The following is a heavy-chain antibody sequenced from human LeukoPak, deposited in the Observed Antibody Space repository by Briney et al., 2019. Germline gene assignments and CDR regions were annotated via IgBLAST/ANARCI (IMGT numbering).Heavy chain of an antibody. Sequence: ASVKVSCKASGYTFTGYYMHWVRQAPGQGLEWMGWINPNSGGTNYAQKFQGRVTMTRDTSISTAYMALSRLRSDDTAVYYCARDNERDYYYYYMDVWGKGTTVTISS. CDR1: GYTFTGYY. V-gene: IGHV1-2*02. CDR2: INPNSGGT. J-gene: IGHJ6*03. CDR3: ARDNERDYYYYYMDV. D-gene: IGHD2-8*01.